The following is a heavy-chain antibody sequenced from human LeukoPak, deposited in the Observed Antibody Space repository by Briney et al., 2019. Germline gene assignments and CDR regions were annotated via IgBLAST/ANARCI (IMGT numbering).Heavy chain of an antibody. V-gene: IGHV4-31*03. CDR3: ARSYGDYTLYYYGMDV. J-gene: IGHJ6*02. D-gene: IGHD4-17*01. CDR1: GGSISSGGYY. Sequence: PSQTLSLTCTVSGGSISSGGYYWSWIRQHPGKGLEWIGYIYYSGSTYYNPSLKSRVTISVDTSKNQFSLKLSSVTAADTAVYYCARSYGDYTLYYYGMDVWGQGTTVTVSS. CDR2: IYYSGST.